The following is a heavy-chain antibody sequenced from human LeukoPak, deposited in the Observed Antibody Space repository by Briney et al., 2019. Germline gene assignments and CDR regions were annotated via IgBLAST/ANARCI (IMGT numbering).Heavy chain of an antibody. CDR2: INHSGIT. CDR1: SYSISSGYY. CDR3: GRDRPTGYYDY. Sequence: PSXXLSLTCTVSSYSISSGYYWGWIRQSPGKGLEWIASINHSGITYYNPSLKSRVTISVDTSKNQFSLKLTSVTAADTAVYYCGRDRPTGYYDYWGQGILVTVSS. D-gene: IGHD3-9*01. V-gene: IGHV4-38-2*02. J-gene: IGHJ4*02.